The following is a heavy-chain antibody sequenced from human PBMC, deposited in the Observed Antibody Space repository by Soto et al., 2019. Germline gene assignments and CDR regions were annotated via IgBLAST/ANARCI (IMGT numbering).Heavy chain of an antibody. Sequence: SETLSLTCAVYGGSFSGYYWSWIRQPPGKGLEWIGEINHSGSTNYNPSLKSRVTISVDTSKNQFSLKLSSVTAADTAVYYCARLVRYFEWYGNHDAFDIWGQGTMVTVSS. CDR1: GGSFSGYY. CDR2: INHSGST. J-gene: IGHJ3*02. V-gene: IGHV4-34*01. D-gene: IGHD3-9*01. CDR3: ARLVRYFEWYGNHDAFDI.